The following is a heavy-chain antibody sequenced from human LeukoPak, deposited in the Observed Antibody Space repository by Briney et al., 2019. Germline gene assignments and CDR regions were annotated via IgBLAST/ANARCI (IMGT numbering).Heavy chain of an antibody. CDR3: ARALGYCSGGSCYKGGYYYYGMDV. CDR2: IYYSGST. CDR1: GGSISSGGYY. D-gene: IGHD2-15*01. Sequence: SQTLSLTSTVSGGSISSGGYYWSWIRQHPGKGLEWIGYIYYSGSTYYNPSLKSRVTISVDTSKNQFSLKLSSVTAADTAVYYCARALGYCSGGSCYKGGYYYYGMDVWGKGTTVTVSS. V-gene: IGHV4-31*03. J-gene: IGHJ6*04.